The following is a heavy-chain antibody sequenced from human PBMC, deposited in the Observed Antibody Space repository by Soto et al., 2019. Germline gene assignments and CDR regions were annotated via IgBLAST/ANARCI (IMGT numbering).Heavy chain of an antibody. Sequence: QVQLVESGGGVVQPGRSLRLSCAASGFTFSSYGMHWVRQAPGKGLEWVAVISYDGSNKYYADSVKGRFTISRDNSKNTLYLQMNSLRAEDTAGYYCAKMGYSYGYHYGGQGTLVTVSS. CDR2: ISYDGSNK. CDR1: GFTFSSYG. D-gene: IGHD5-18*01. J-gene: IGHJ4*02. CDR3: AKMGYSYGYHY. V-gene: IGHV3-30*18.